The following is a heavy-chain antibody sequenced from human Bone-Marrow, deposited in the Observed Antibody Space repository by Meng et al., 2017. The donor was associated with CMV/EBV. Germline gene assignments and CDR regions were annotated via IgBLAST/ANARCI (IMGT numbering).Heavy chain of an antibody. CDR3: ARMAVTYYDFWSGYPGGHYYYGMDV. Sequence: ASVKVSCKASGYTFTGYYMHWVRQAPGQGLEWMGWINPNSGGTNYAQKFQGRVTVTRDTSISTAYMELSSLRSEDTAVYYCARMAVTYYDFWSGYPGGHYYYGMDVWGQGTTVTVSS. V-gene: IGHV1-2*02. D-gene: IGHD3-3*01. J-gene: IGHJ6*02. CDR1: GYTFTGYY. CDR2: INPNSGGT.